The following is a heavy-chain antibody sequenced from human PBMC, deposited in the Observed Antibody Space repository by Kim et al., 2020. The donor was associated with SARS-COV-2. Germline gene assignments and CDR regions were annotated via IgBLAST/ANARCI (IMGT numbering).Heavy chain of an antibody. CDR3: ARLGGVIVFDY. Sequence: SETLSLTCTVSGGSISSSSYYWGWIRQPPGKGLEWIGSIYYSGSTYYNPSLKSRVTISVDTSKNQFSLKLSSVTAADTAVYYCARLGGVIVFDYWGQGTLVTVSS. J-gene: IGHJ4*02. CDR2: IYYSGST. CDR1: GGSISSSSYY. V-gene: IGHV4-39*01. D-gene: IGHD3-16*02.